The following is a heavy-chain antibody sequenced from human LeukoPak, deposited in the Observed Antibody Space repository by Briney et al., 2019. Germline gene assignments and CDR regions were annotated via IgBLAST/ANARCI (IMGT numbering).Heavy chain of an antibody. CDR2: INPSTGGT. D-gene: IGHD2/OR15-2a*01. Sequence: ASVKVSCKTSGYTFTGYFIHWVRQAPGPGLEWMGWINPSTGGTNYAQMFQGRVTMTRDTSISTAYMELSSLISDDTAVYYCARDQSFYDAGDQRFDYWGQGTLVTVSS. V-gene: IGHV1-2*02. J-gene: IGHJ4*02. CDR3: ARDQSFYDAGDQRFDY. CDR1: GYTFTGYF.